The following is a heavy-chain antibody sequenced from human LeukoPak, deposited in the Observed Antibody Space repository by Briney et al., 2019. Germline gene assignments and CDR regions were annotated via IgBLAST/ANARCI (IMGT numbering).Heavy chain of an antibody. Sequence: PSETLSLTCTVSGGSISSSSYYWGWIRQPPGKGLEWIGSIYYSGSTYYNPSLKSRVTISVDTSKNQFSLKLSSVTAADTAVYYCARAIGYCSGGSCYDNYYFDYWGQGTLVTVSS. D-gene: IGHD2-15*01. J-gene: IGHJ4*02. CDR2: IYYSGST. V-gene: IGHV4-39*07. CDR1: GGSISSSSYY. CDR3: ARAIGYCSGGSCYDNYYFDY.